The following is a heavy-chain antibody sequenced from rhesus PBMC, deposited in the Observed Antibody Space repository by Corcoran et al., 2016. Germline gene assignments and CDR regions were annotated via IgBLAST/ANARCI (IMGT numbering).Heavy chain of an antibody. J-gene: IGHJ4*01. Sequence: EVQLVESGGGLAKPGGSLRLSFAASGFTFSDYYMYWVRQASGKGLEWFTRVSNGGGSRWYAESVKGRFTIARENAKNTLYLQMDSLRAEDTAVYYCARALSSKYDYFDYWGQGVLVTVSS. D-gene: IGHD4-23*01. CDR3: ARALSSKYDYFDY. CDR2: VSNGGGSR. CDR1: GFTFSDYY. V-gene: IGHV3-59*01.